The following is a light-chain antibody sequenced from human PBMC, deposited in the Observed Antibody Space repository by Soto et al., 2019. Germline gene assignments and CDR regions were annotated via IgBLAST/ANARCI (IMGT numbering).Light chain of an antibody. CDR2: DVS. J-gene: IGLJ2*01. CDR1: SSDVGGYNY. CDR3: SSYTSSSTLGV. Sequence: QSALTQPASVSGSPGQSITISCTGTSSDVGGYNYVSWYQQYPGKAPKLMIYDVSDRPSGVSNRFSGSKSGNTASLTISGLQAEDEADYYCSSYTSSSTLGVFGGGTQLTVL. V-gene: IGLV2-14*01.